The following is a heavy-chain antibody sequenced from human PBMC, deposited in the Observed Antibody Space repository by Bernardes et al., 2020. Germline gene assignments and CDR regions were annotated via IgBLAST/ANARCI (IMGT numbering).Heavy chain of an antibody. CDR1: GFTFSSYS. Sequence: GGSLRLSCAASGFTFSSYSMNWVRQAPGKGLEWVSSISSSSSYIYYADSVKGRFTISRDNAKNSLYLQMNSLRAEDTAVYYCAREGGDGYNYGYWGQGTLVTVSS. CDR3: AREGGDGYNYGY. CDR2: ISSSSSYI. V-gene: IGHV3-21*01. J-gene: IGHJ4*02. D-gene: IGHD5-12*01.